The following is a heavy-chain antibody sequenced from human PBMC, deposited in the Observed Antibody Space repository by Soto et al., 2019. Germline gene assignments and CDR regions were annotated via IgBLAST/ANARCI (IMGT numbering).Heavy chain of an antibody. Sequence: EVQLVESGGGLVQPGRSLRLSCAASGFTFDDYAMHWVRQAPGKGLEWVSGISWNSGSIGYADSVKGRFTISRDNAKNSLYLQKNSLRAEDTALYYCAKSIGYCSSTSCPTPGSYYYYYGMDVWGQGTTVTVSS. D-gene: IGHD2-2*01. CDR3: AKSIGYCSSTSCPTPGSYYYYYGMDV. J-gene: IGHJ6*02. CDR2: ISWNSGSI. V-gene: IGHV3-9*01. CDR1: GFTFDDYA.